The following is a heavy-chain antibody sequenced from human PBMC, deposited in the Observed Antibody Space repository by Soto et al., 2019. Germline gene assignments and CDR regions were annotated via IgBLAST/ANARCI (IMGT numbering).Heavy chain of an antibody. J-gene: IGHJ3*02. CDR3: ASDTQGLGVFDI. CDR2: IYYNGIT. Sequence: QVQLQESGPGLVKPSETLSLTCTVSGDSVSGGSYHWSWLRQPPGKGLEYIGYIYYNGITNYNPSLKSRVTISVDTSHNQFSLKLTSVTAADTALYYCASDTQGLGVFDIWGQGTMVTVSS. V-gene: IGHV4-61*01. CDR1: GDSVSGGSYH.